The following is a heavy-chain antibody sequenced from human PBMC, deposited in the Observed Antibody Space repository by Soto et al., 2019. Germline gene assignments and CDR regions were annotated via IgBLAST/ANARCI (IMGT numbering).Heavy chain of an antibody. V-gene: IGHV3-11*06. CDR1: EFTYSDYY. Sequence: PGGSLRLSCAASEFTYSDYYMSWIRQAPGKGLEWVSYISSSSSYTHYADSVKGRFTISRDNAKNSLYLQMNSLRAEDTAVYYCARGDRGRYPVWYWGQGTLVTVSS. CDR2: ISSSSSYT. D-gene: IGHD1-26*01. J-gene: IGHJ4*02. CDR3: ARGDRGRYPVWY.